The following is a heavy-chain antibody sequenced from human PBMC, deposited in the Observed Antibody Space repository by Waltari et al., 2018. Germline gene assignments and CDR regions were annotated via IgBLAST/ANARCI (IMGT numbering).Heavy chain of an antibody. CDR3: ARKGPEFGSGSYSPFDY. V-gene: IGHV1-69*01. J-gene: IGHJ4*02. CDR1: GGTFSSYA. Sequence: QVQLVQSGAEVKKPGSSVTVSCQASGGTFSSYAISWVRQAPGQGLEWMGGIIPSFGTANYAQKFQGRVTITADESTSTAYMELSSLRSEDTAVYYCARKGPEFGSGSYSPFDYWGQGTLVTVSS. CDR2: IIPSFGTA. D-gene: IGHD1-26*01.